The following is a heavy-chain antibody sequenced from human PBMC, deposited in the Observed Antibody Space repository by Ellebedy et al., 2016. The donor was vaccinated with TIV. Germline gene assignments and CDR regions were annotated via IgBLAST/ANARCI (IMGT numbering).Heavy chain of an antibody. CDR1: GFTFSNYW. CDR3: VKAPTNSGRLDY. V-gene: IGHV3-7*03. Sequence: PGGSLRLSCAASGFTFSNYWMSWVRQAPGKGLEWVANIKQVGGEKNFVDSVKGRFTISRDNAKTSLYLQMDSLRVGDTALYYCVKAPTNSGRLDYWGQGTLVTVSS. D-gene: IGHD3-10*01. J-gene: IGHJ4*02. CDR2: IKQVGGEK.